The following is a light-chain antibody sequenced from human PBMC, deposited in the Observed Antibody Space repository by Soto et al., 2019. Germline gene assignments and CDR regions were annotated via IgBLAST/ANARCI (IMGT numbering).Light chain of an antibody. J-gene: IGLJ3*02. Sequence: QSVLTQPPSASGTPGQRVTISCSGSSSNIGSNYVSWHQQFPGTAPKLLIHRNNQRPSGVPDRFSGSKSGTSASLAISGLRSEDEADYYCCSYAGSYTKWVFGGGTKVTVL. V-gene: IGLV1-47*01. CDR2: RNN. CDR3: CSYAGSYTKWV. CDR1: SSNIGSNY.